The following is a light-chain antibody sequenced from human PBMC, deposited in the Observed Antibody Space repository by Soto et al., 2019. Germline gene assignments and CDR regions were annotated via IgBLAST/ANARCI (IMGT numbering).Light chain of an antibody. Sequence: DIKMTQSPSSLSASVGDRVTITCRASQGISNYLAWYQQKPGKVPKLLIYAASTLQSGVPSRFSGSGSGTDFTLTISSLQPEDVATYYCQKYNSAPQFTFGPGTKVDIK. CDR3: QKYNSAPQFT. V-gene: IGKV1-27*01. J-gene: IGKJ3*01. CDR2: AAS. CDR1: QGISNY.